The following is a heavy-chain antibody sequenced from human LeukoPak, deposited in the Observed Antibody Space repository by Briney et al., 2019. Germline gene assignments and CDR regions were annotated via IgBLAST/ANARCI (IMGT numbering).Heavy chain of an antibody. CDR1: GFTFSSYW. CDR2: IKQDGSEK. V-gene: IGHV3-7*01. J-gene: IGHJ3*02. Sequence: PVGSLRLSCAASGFTFSSYWMSWVRQAPGKGLEWVANIKQDGSEKYYVDSVKGRFTISRDNAKNSLYLQMNSLRAEDTAVYYCARIGIRGFWSGLGALDIWGQGTMVTVSS. CDR3: ARIGIRGFWSGLGALDI. D-gene: IGHD3-3*01.